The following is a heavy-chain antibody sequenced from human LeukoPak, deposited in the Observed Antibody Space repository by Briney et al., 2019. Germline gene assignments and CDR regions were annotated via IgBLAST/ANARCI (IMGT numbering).Heavy chain of an antibody. CDR3: ARIYNSSQWLAPGDY. V-gene: IGHV4-59*01. J-gene: IGHJ4*02. CDR2: IYYSGST. D-gene: IGHD6-19*01. Sequence: PSETLSLTCSVSDGSITNYYWSWIRQPPGKGLEWIGYIYYSGSTTYNPSLKSRVTMSVDTSKPQFSLKLRSVTAADTALYYCARIYNSSQWLAPGDYWDQGTLVTVSS. CDR1: DGSITNYY.